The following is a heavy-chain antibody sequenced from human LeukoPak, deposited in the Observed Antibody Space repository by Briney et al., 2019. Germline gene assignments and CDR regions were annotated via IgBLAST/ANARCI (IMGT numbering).Heavy chain of an antibody. CDR1: GFTFRNYA. D-gene: IGHD6-6*01. V-gene: IGHV3-23*01. J-gene: IGHJ4*02. CDR3: ARRYSSSSGTDY. CDR2: IGGRGGNT. Sequence: GGSLRLSCAASGFTFRNYAMNWVRQAPGKGLKWVSVIGGRGGNTYYADSVKGRFTISRDNAKNSPYLQMNSLRAEDTAVYYCARRYSSSSGTDYWGQGTLVTVSS.